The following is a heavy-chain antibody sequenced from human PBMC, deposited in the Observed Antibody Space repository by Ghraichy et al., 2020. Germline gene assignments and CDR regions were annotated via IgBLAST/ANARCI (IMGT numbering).Heavy chain of an antibody. J-gene: IGHJ3*02. V-gene: IGHV3-23*01. Sequence: GESLNISCAASGFTFSSYAMSWVRQAPGKGPEWVSGFSGSGAYTYYAESVKGRFTISRDNSKNTLYLQMDSLRAEDTAVYYCAKDFYDRSAFYYPHAFDIWGQGTMVTVSS. D-gene: IGHD3-22*01. CDR2: FSGSGAYT. CDR1: GFTFSSYA. CDR3: AKDFYDRSAFYYPHAFDI.